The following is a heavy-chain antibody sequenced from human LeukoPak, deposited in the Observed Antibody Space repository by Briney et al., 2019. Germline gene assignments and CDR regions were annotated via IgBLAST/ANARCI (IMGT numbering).Heavy chain of an antibody. D-gene: IGHD1-26*01. CDR2: IIPILGIA. V-gene: IGHV1-69*04. J-gene: IGHJ5*02. Sequence: GSSVKVSCKASGGTFSSYAISWVRQAPGQGLEWMGRIIPILGIANYAQKFQGRVTITADKSTSTAYMELSSLRSEDTAVYYCARAWVRGATESNWFDPWGQGTLVTVSS. CDR1: GGTFSSYA. CDR3: ARAWVRGATESNWFDP.